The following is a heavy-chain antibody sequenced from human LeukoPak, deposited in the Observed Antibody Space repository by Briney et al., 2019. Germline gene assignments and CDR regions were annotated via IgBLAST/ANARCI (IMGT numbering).Heavy chain of an antibody. V-gene: IGHV3-23*01. J-gene: IGHJ6*02. Sequence: PGGSLRLSCAASGFTFNTYAMSWVRQAPGKGLEWVSTNSGGGGSTFYSDSVKGRFTISRDNSKNTVYLQMNSLRAEDTAVYYCAKDLQGGYYPHYYYYGMDVWGQGTTVTVSS. CDR1: GFTFNTYA. CDR2: NSGGGGST. D-gene: IGHD3-3*01. CDR3: AKDLQGGYYPHYYYYGMDV.